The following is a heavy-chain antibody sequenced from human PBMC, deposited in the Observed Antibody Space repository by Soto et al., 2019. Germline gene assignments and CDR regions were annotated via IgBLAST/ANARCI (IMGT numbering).Heavy chain of an antibody. CDR3: ARGRFSSGGDAFNM. J-gene: IGHJ3*02. V-gene: IGHV3-48*02. D-gene: IGHD6-19*01. CDR2: ISGSSSTI. CDR1: GFTLSSYS. Sequence: PGGSLRLSCVSSGFTLSSYSMNWARQAPGKGLEWVSHISGSSSTIYYADSVKGRFTISRDNAENSLFLQMNSLRDEDTAVYYCARGRFSSGGDAFNMWGQGTMVTVSS.